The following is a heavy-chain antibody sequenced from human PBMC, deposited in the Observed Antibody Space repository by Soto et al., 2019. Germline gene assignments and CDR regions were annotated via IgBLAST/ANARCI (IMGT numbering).Heavy chain of an antibody. J-gene: IGHJ4*02. CDR1: GFSINNAYY. CDR2: VYHGVTA. Sequence: ETLSLTCAVSGFSINNAYYWGWIRQPPGKGLDWIGTVYHGVTAFYNPSLKSRASISVDSSKNQFSLNLTSVTAADTAVYYCAKWFDSGGYATPLWGQGTLVTVSS. D-gene: IGHD3-22*01. V-gene: IGHV4-38-2*01. CDR3: AKWFDSGGYATPL.